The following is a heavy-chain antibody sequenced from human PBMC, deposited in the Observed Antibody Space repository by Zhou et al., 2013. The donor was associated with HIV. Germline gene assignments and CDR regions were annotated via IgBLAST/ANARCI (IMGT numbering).Heavy chain of an antibody. CDR2: IIPIFGTA. CDR3: ARGITMVRGVISVDYYYYYMDV. V-gene: IGHV1-69*05. CDR1: GGTFSSYA. D-gene: IGHD3-10*01. Sequence: QVQLVQSGAEVKKPGSSVKVSCKASGGTFSSYAISWVRQAPGQGLEWMGGIIPIFGTANYAQKFQGRVTITTDESTSTAYMELSSLRSEDTAVYYCARGITMVRGVISVDYYYYYMDVWGKGTTVTVSS. J-gene: IGHJ6*03.